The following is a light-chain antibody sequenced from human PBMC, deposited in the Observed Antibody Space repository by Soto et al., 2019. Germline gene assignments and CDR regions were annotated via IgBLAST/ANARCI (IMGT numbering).Light chain of an antibody. J-gene: IGKJ2*01. V-gene: IGKV3-15*01. CDR2: GAS. Sequence: EIVMTQSPATLSVSPGERATLSCRASQSVSSNLAWYQQKPGQAPRLLIYGASTRATGIPARFSGSGSGTEFTLTISSRQPADFAVYYCQPYNSRPPTFGQGTNLEIK. CDR3: QPYNSRPPT. CDR1: QSVSSN.